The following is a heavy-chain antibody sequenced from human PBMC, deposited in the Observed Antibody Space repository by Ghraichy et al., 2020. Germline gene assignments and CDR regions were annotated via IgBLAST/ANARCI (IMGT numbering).Heavy chain of an antibody. V-gene: IGHV1-8*01. J-gene: IGHJ4*01. CDR3: ARGAYYDSSGSDY. CDR2: MNPNSGNT. D-gene: IGHD3-22*01. Sequence: GWMNPNSGNTGYAQKFQGRVTMTRNTSISTAYMELSSLRSEDTAVYYCARGAYYDSSGSDYWGQGTL.